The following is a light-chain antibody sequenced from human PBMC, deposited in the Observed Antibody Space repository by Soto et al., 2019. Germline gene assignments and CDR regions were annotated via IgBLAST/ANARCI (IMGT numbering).Light chain of an antibody. CDR1: QGISSY. CDR3: QQYYSYPVT. J-gene: IGKJ1*01. CDR2: AAS. Sequence: AIRMTQSPSSLSASTGHRVTITCRASQGISSYLAWYQQKPGKAPMLLIYAASTLQSGVPSRFSGSGSGTDFTLTISCLQSEDFATYYCQQYYSYPVTFGQGTKVDIK. V-gene: IGKV1-8*01.